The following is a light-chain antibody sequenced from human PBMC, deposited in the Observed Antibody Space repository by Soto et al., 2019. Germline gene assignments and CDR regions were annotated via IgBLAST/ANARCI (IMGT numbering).Light chain of an antibody. J-gene: IGLJ3*02. CDR1: SSNIGAGFD. Sequence: QPVLTQPPSISGAPGQRVTISCTESSSNIGAGFDVHWYQHLPGTAPKLLIYGNNNRPSGVPDRFSASKSGTSASLAITGLQTEDEANYYCQSFDSSLSGWVFGGGTKLTVL. V-gene: IGLV1-40*01. CDR2: GNN. CDR3: QSFDSSLSGWV.